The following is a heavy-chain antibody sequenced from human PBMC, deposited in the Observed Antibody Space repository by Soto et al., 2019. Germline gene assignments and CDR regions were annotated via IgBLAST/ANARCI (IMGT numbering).Heavy chain of an antibody. CDR3: ARVAVAGTRVDY. D-gene: IGHD6-19*01. CDR2: MNPNSGNT. J-gene: IGHJ4*02. Sequence: ASVKVSCKASGYTFTSYDINWVRQATGQGLEWMGWMNPNSGNTGYAQKFQGRVTMTRNTSISTAYMELSSLRSEDTAVYYCARVAVAGTRVDYWGQGTLVTVSS. V-gene: IGHV1-8*01. CDR1: GYTFTSYD.